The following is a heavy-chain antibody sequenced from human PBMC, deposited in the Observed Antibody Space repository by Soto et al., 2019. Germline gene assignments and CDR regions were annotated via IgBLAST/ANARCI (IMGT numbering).Heavy chain of an antibody. Sequence: QLQLQESGSGLVKPSQTLSLTCAVSGGSISSGGYTWSWIRQPPGKGLEWIGYIYHSGSTYYNPSLKSRVTISVNRSKNQYSLKLSSVAAADTAVYYCASGQQLVRNYWGQGTLVTVSS. D-gene: IGHD6-13*01. CDR1: GGSISSGGYT. J-gene: IGHJ4*02. CDR2: IYHSGST. V-gene: IGHV4-30-2*01. CDR3: ASGQQLVRNY.